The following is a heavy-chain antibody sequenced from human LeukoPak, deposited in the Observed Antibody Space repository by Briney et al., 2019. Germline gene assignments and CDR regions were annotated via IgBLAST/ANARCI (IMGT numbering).Heavy chain of an antibody. J-gene: IGHJ3*02. Sequence: ASVKISCKVSGYTFTNYYMHWVQQAPGRGLEWMGLVDPEDGETIYAEKFQGRVTITADTSTDTAYMELSSLRSEDTAVYYCATRGSVVVIANHVAFDIWGQGTMVTVSS. CDR2: VDPEDGET. D-gene: IGHD2-21*01. CDR3: ATRGSVVVIANHVAFDI. V-gene: IGHV1-69-2*01. CDR1: GYTFTNYY.